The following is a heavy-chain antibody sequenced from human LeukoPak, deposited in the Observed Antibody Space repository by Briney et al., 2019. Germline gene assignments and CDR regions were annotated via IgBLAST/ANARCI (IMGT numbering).Heavy chain of an antibody. Sequence: GESLKISCKGSGYSFTSYWIGWVRQMPGKGLEWMGIIYPGDFDTRYSPSFQGQVTISADKSISTAYLQWSSLKASDTAMYYCARGRIAAAGKGVGFDPWGQGTLVTVSS. J-gene: IGHJ5*02. CDR3: ARGRIAAAGKGVGFDP. D-gene: IGHD6-13*01. CDR1: GYSFTSYW. V-gene: IGHV5-51*01. CDR2: IYPGDFDT.